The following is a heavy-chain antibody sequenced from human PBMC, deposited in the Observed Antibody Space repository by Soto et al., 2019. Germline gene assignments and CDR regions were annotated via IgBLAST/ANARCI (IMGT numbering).Heavy chain of an antibody. V-gene: IGHV1-18*01. Sequence: GASVKVSCKASGYTFTSYGISWVRQAPGQGLEWMGWISAYNGNTNYAQKLQGRVTMTTDTSTSTAYMELRSLRSDDTAVYYCARAWTPHRRNDFWSGLLKDGYYYYYYGMDVWGQGTTVTVSS. CDR3: ARAWTPHRRNDFWSGLLKDGYYYYYYGMDV. CDR1: GYTFTSYG. CDR2: ISAYNGNT. J-gene: IGHJ6*02. D-gene: IGHD3-3*01.